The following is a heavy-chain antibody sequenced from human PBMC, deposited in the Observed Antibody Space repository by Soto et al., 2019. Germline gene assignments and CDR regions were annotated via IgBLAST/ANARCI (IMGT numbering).Heavy chain of an antibody. D-gene: IGHD2-8*01. V-gene: IGHV4-39*01. J-gene: IGHJ5*02. CDR1: GGSITSSRFY. CDR3: ARLRTALTNWFDP. Sequence: QLQLQESGPGLVKPSETLSLTCTVSGGSITSSRFYGAWIRQPPGQGLEWIGSIDYSGNTYSKPSLKSRVAISVDTSKNQFSLRLTSVTAADTAVYYCARLRTALTNWFDPWGQGTLVTVSS. CDR2: IDYSGNT.